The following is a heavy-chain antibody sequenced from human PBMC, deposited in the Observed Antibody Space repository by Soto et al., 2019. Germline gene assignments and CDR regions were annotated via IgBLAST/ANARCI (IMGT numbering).Heavy chain of an antibody. D-gene: IGHD3-10*01. CDR3: ARDSGLTGSGSYYDFGYYYYGMDV. J-gene: IGHJ6*02. Sequence: GGSLRLSCAASGFTFSSYSMNWVRQAPGKGLEWVSSISSSSSYIYYADSVKGRFTISRDNAKNSLYLQMNSLRAEDTAVYYCARDSGLTGSGSYYDFGYYYYGMDVWGQGTTVTVSS. V-gene: IGHV3-21*01. CDR1: GFTFSSYS. CDR2: ISSSSSYI.